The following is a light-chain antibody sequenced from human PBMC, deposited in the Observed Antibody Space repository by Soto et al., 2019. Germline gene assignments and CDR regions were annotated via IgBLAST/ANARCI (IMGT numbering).Light chain of an antibody. CDR2: EVS. CDR1: SSDVGTYKY. V-gene: IGLV2-14*01. Sequence: QSALTQPASVSGSPGQSITISCTGTSSDVGTYKYVSWYQQLPGKAPKLMIYEVSNRPSGVSNRFSGSKSGNTASLTISELQAEDEADYYCSSYTSRSTTVFGGGTKGTVL. CDR3: SSYTSRSTTV. J-gene: IGLJ2*01.